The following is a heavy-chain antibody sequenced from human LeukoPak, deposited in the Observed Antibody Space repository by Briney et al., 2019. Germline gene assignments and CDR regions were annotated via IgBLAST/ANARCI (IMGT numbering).Heavy chain of an antibody. V-gene: IGHV1-18*01. J-gene: IGHJ6*03. CDR1: GYTFTSYD. CDR2: ISAYNGNT. CDR3: ATTLSTTVTTSYYYYYYMDV. Sequence: ASVKVSCKASGYTFTSYDINWVRQATGQGLEWMGWISAYNGNTNYAQKLQGRVTMTTDTSTSTAYMELRSLRSDDTAVYYCATTLSTTVTTSYYYYYYMDVWGKGTTVTISS. D-gene: IGHD4-17*01.